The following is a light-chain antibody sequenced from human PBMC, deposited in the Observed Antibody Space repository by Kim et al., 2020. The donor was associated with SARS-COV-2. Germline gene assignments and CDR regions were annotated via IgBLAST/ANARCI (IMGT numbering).Light chain of an antibody. CDR1: QSISDC. CDR2: RAS. Sequence: DIQMTQSPSTLSASVGDRVTITCRASQSISDCLAWYQQRPGKAPKILIYRASTLESGVPSRFSGSGSGTEFTLTISSLQPDDFATYYCQQCDTYSLTFGGGTKVDIK. V-gene: IGKV1-5*03. J-gene: IGKJ4*01. CDR3: QQCDTYSLT.